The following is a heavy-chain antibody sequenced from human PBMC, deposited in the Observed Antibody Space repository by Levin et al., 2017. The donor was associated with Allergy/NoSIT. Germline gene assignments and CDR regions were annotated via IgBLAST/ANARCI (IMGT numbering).Heavy chain of an antibody. V-gene: IGHV3-21*01. CDR2: IRGSNSKT. Sequence: GGSLRLSCAASGFTFSTFTMSWVRQAPGKGLEWVSSIRGSNSKTFHADSLGGRFTISRDNAKNSLYLQMNSLRVEDTAVYYCARTPLRYSWLADEDYFDYWGQGTLVTVSS. CDR3: ARTPLRYSWLADEDYFDY. CDR1: GFTFSTFT. D-gene: IGHD2-8*01. J-gene: IGHJ4*02.